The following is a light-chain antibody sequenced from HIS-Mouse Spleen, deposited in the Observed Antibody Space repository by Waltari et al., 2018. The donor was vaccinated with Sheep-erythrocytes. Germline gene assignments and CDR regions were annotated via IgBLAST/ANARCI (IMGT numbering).Light chain of an antibody. CDR2: AAS. Sequence: AIQMTQSPSSLSPSLGDRVTITCRASQGIRNDLGWYQQKPGKAPKPLIYAASSLQSGVPSRFSGSGSGTDFTLTISSLQPEDFATYYCLQDYNFPYTFGQGTKLEIK. J-gene: IGKJ2*01. CDR3: LQDYNFPYT. V-gene: IGKV1-6*01. CDR1: QGIRND.